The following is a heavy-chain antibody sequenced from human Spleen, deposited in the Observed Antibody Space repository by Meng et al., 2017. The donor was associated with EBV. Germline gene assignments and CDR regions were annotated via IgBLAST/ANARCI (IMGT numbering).Heavy chain of an antibody. Sequence: QITLKESGPTLVKAXQTLTVTCPFSGFSLSTSGVGVGWIRQPPGKALEWLALIYWDDDKRYSPSLKSRLTITKDTSKNQVVLTMTNMDPVDTATYYCAHMAPDMQSIDYWGQGTLVTVSS. CDR2: IYWDDDK. V-gene: IGHV2-5*02. CDR1: GFSLSTSGVG. J-gene: IGHJ4*02. D-gene: IGHD3-9*01. CDR3: AHMAPDMQSIDY.